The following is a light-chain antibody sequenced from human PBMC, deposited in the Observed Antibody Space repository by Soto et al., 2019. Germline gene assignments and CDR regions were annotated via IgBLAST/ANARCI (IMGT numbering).Light chain of an antibody. CDR1: QSVSSGY. CDR2: GAS. V-gene: IGKV3-20*01. Sequence: DMVMTQSPATLSVSPGERATLSCRASQSVSSGYLAWYQQKPGQAPRLLIYGASRRAGGIPDRFSGSGSGTDFTLSISRLEPEDFAVYWCQHYGNSPTFGQGTKVDI. CDR3: QHYGNSPT. J-gene: IGKJ1*01.